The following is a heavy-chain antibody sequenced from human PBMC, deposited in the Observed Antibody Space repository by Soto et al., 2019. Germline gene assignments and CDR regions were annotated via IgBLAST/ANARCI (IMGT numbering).Heavy chain of an antibody. CDR2: IGTTGDP. CDR3: ARGILSGAGGYQYYYYGMDV. D-gene: IGHD3-16*02. Sequence: EVQLVESGGGLVQPGGSLRLSCAASGFTFSSYDMHWVRQVTGKGLEWVSTIGTTGDPYYPGSVKGRFTISRENAKNPLYLHINSLRAGDTAVYYCARGILSGAGGYQYYYYGMDVWGQGTTVTVSS. V-gene: IGHV3-13*05. CDR1: GFTFSSYD. J-gene: IGHJ6*02.